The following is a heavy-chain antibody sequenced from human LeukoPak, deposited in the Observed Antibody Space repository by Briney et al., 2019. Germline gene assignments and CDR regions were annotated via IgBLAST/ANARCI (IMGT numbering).Heavy chain of an antibody. Sequence: GRSLRLSCAASGFTFDDYAMHWVRQAPGKGLEWVSAISGSGGSTYYADSVKGRFTISRDNSKNTLYLQMNSLRAEDTAVYYCAKARYSGYDAHYFDYWGQGTLVTVSS. CDR2: ISGSGGST. V-gene: IGHV3-23*01. CDR3: AKARYSGYDAHYFDY. J-gene: IGHJ4*02. D-gene: IGHD5-12*01. CDR1: GFTFDDYA.